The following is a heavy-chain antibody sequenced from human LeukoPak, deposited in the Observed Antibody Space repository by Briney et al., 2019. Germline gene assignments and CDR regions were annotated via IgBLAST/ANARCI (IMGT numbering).Heavy chain of an antibody. CDR1: GFTFSSYE. Sequence: PGGSLRLSCAASGFTFSSYEMNWVRQAPGKGLEWVSYISSSGSTIYYADSVKGRFTISRDNAKNSLYLQMNSLRAEDTAVYYCAKTEDSTGYYFGANVFDIWGQGTMVTVSS. CDR2: ISSSGSTI. J-gene: IGHJ3*02. CDR3: AKTEDSTGYYFGANVFDI. V-gene: IGHV3-48*03. D-gene: IGHD3-22*01.